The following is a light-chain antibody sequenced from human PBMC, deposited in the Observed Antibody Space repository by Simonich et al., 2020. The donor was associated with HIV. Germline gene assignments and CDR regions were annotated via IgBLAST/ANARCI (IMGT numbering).Light chain of an antibody. CDR2: KAS. CDR1: QSISNW. V-gene: IGKV1-5*03. Sequence: DIQMTQSPSTLSASVGDRVTITYRASQSISNWLAWYQQTPGKAPKVLIYKASSLESGVPSRFSGSGSGTEFTLTISSLQPDDFATYFCQQYSNYSRTFGQGTKVDIK. J-gene: IGKJ1*01. CDR3: QQYSNYSRT.